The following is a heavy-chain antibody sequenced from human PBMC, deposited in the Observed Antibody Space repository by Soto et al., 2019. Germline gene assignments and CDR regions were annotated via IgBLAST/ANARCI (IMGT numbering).Heavy chain of an antibody. CDR3: ARGSELLWFGESDY. J-gene: IGHJ4*02. D-gene: IGHD3-10*01. Sequence: EVQLVESGGGLVKPGGSLRLFCAASGFTFSSYSMNWVRQAPGKGLEWVSSISSSSSYIYYADSVKGRFTISRDNAKNSLYLQMNSLRAEDTAVYYCARGSELLWFGESDYWGQGTLVTVSS. CDR2: ISSSSSYI. V-gene: IGHV3-21*01. CDR1: GFTFSSYS.